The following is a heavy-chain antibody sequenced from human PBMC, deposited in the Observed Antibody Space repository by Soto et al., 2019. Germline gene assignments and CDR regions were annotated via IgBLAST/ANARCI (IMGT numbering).Heavy chain of an antibody. CDR1: GVSISSPVYY. CDR2: IYHSGTT. D-gene: IGHD1-26*01. V-gene: IGHV4-31*03. Sequence: PSETLPLTCTVSGVSISSPVYYWSWIRQQPGKGLEWIGYIYHSGTTYNNPSLKSRMTMSVDTSKNQFSLRLRSVTVADTAVYYCATDQGGTGYYGMDVWGQGTTVTVS. CDR3: ATDQGGTGYYGMDV. J-gene: IGHJ6*02.